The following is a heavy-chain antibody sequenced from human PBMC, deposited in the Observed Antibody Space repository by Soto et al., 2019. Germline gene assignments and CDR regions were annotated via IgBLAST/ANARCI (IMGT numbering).Heavy chain of an antibody. Sequence: GGSLRLSCAASGFTFSSYWMSWVRQAPGKGLEWVANIKQDGSEKYYVDSVKGRFTISRDNAKNSLYLQMNSLRAEDTAVYYCARGGRKGYDDSSCSGYWGQGTLVTVSS. J-gene: IGHJ4*02. CDR1: GFTFSSYW. CDR2: IKQDGSEK. D-gene: IGHD3-22*01. V-gene: IGHV3-7*05. CDR3: ARGGRKGYDDSSCSGY.